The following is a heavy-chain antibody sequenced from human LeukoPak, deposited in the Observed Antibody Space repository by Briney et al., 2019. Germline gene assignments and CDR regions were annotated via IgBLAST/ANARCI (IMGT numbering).Heavy chain of an antibody. CDR1: GFTFSSYS. D-gene: IGHD2-15*01. V-gene: IGHV3-21*01. CDR2: ISSSSSYI. Sequence: GGSLRLSCAASGFTFSSYSMNWVRQAPGKGLEWVSSISSSSSYIYYADSVKGRFTISRDNAKNSLYLQMNSLRAEDTAVYYCARDGGPRAFDIWGQGTMVTVSS. CDR3: ARDGGPRAFDI. J-gene: IGHJ3*02.